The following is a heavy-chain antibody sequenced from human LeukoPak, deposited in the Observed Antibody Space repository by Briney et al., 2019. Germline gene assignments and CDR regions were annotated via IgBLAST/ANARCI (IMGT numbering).Heavy chain of an antibody. V-gene: IGHV3-11*04. CDR1: GFTFSDYY. CDR3: ARDLGQYYDTSDNWFAP. D-gene: IGHD3-22*01. Sequence: GGSLRLSCAASGFTFSDYYMSWIRQAPGKGLEWVSYISSSGSTIYYADSVKGRFTISRDNAKNTLNLQMNSLRAEDTAVYYCARDLGQYYDTSDNWFAPWGQGTLVTVSS. J-gene: IGHJ5*02. CDR2: ISSSGSTI.